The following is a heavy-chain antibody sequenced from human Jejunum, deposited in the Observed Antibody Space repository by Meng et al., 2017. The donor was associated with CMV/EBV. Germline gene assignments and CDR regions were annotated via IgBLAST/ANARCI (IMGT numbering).Heavy chain of an antibody. CDR3: ARWGPSCYADY. CDR1: GFTSSNHY. Sequence: QVSESGGVLAKPGGALVYACSAPGFTSSNHYRTWIRQAQGKGLEWVEFISSRSSNTNHADAVKGRFTISRDNAKNSLYLQMDSLRVEDTAVYYCARWGPSCYADYWGQGTLVTVSS. D-gene: IGHD2-2*01. V-gene: IGHV3-11*03. J-gene: IGHJ4*02. CDR2: ISSRSSNT.